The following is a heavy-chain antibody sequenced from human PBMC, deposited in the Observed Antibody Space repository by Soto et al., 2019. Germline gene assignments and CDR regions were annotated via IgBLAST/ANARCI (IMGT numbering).Heavy chain of an antibody. J-gene: IGHJ6*02. Sequence: PSETLSLTCAVSGGSIISTNWWSWVRQPPGKGLEWIGEIYHSGGTNYNPSLKSRVTISVDKSKNQFSLKLSSVTAADTALYYCARQGFGVLHGLVDVWGQGTTVTVSS. V-gene: IGHV4-4*02. CDR1: GGSIISTNW. D-gene: IGHD3-10*01. CDR2: IYHSGGT. CDR3: ARQGFGVLHGLVDV.